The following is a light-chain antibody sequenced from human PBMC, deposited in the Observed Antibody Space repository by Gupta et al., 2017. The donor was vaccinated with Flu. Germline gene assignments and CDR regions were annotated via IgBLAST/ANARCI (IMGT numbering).Light chain of an antibody. CDR3: SSYTTSSTPWV. CDR2: EVT. V-gene: IGLV2-14*01. Sequence: ITNSCTGTSSDLCGYHYVSRYQQHPGKAPKLMIYEVTYRPSGVSNRFYGSKSGNTASLTISGLQAEDEADYYCSSYTTSSTPWVFGTGTKVTVL. CDR1: SSDLCGYHY. J-gene: IGLJ1*01.